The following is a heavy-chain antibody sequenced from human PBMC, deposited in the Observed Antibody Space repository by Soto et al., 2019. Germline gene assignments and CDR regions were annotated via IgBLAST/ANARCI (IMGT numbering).Heavy chain of an antibody. J-gene: IGHJ4*02. Sequence: EVQLLESGGGLVQAGGSLRLSCAATGFTLRTNGMSWVRQAPGKGLEWVSSITGSGGDTYYADSLKGRFAISRDNSKNTLYLQMNSLRAEDTALYYCAGHGGYSYLGQVTLVTVSS. D-gene: IGHD2-15*01. V-gene: IGHV3-23*01. CDR3: AGHGGYSY. CDR1: GFTLRTNG. CDR2: ITGSGGDT.